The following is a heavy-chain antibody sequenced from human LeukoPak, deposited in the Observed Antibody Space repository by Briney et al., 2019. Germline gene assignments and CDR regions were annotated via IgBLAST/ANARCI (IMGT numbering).Heavy chain of an antibody. Sequence: GGSLRLSCAASGFTFDDYTMHWVRQAPGKGLEWVSLISGDGGGTYFADSVMDRFTISRDNSKDSLYLQMNSLRTEDTAFYYCAASRGSGWYVGGNWFDPWGQGTLVTVTS. J-gene: IGHJ5*02. CDR3: AASRGSGWYVGGNWFDP. D-gene: IGHD6-19*01. CDR1: GFTFDDYT. V-gene: IGHV3-43*02. CDR2: ISGDGGGT.